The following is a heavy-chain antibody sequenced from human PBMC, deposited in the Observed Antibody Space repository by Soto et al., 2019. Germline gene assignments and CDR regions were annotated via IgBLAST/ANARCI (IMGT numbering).Heavy chain of an antibody. V-gene: IGHV1-69*06. Sequence: QVQLVQSGAEVKKPGSSVKVSCKASGGNFNHYAISGVRQAPAQGLQWMGGIIPIIDTTHYAQKLQGRVTRSADRGTTTVYMELTGLTSDDSSTYCGAGEPRDRDAFSLWGQGTVVTVSS. CDR2: IIPIIDTT. CDR1: GGNFNHYA. CDR3: AGEPRDRDAFSL. D-gene: IGHD2-21*01. J-gene: IGHJ3*01.